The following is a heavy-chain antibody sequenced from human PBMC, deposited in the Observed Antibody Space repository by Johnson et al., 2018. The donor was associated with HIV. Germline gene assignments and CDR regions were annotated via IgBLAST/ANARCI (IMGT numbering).Heavy chain of an antibody. CDR1: GFTFSSYA. Sequence: MLLVESGGGVVQPGGSLRLSCAASGFTFSSYAMSWVRQAPGKGLEWVSVIYSGGSTYYADSVKGRFTISRDNSKNTLYLQMNSLKAEDTAVYYCASLSDDAFDFWGQGTMVIVSS. CDR2: IYSGGST. V-gene: IGHV3-66*01. J-gene: IGHJ3*01. CDR3: ASLSDDAFDF.